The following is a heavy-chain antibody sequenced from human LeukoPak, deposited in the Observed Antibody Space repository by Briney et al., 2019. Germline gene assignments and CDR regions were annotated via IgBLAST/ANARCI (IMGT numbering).Heavy chain of an antibody. J-gene: IGHJ6*02. CDR2: IYPGDSDT. D-gene: IGHD6-25*01. CDR1: GYKFTNYW. Sequence: GESLKISCKGSGYKFTNYWIGWVRQMPGKGLEWMGIIYPGDSDTRYSPSFQGQVTISADKSISTAYLQWSSLEASDGAMYYCVRHGSSDFYGINVWGQGTTVTVSS. CDR3: VRHGSSDFYGINV. V-gene: IGHV5-51*01.